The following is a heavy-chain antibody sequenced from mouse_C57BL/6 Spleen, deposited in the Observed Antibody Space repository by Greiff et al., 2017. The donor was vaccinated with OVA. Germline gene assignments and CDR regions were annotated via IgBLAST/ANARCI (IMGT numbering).Heavy chain of an antibody. D-gene: IGHD2-3*01. CDR1: GYTFTSYW. Sequence: QVQLQQPGTELVKPGASVKLSCKASGYTFTSYWMHWVKQRPGQGLEWIGNINPSNGGTNYNEKFKSKATLTVDKSSSTAYMQLSSLTSEDSAVYYCARRKGNDGYYLYAMDYWGQGTSVTVSS. CDR2: INPSNGGT. J-gene: IGHJ4*01. CDR3: ARRKGNDGYYLYAMDY. V-gene: IGHV1-53*01.